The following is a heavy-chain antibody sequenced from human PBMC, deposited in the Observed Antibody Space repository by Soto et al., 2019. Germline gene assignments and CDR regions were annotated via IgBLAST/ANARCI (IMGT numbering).Heavy chain of an antibody. V-gene: IGHV1-3*01. CDR3: ARDLPPIDY. J-gene: IGHJ4*02. CDR1: GYTFTSYA. CDR2: INAGNGNT. Sequence: QVQLVQSGAEVKKPGASVKVSCKASGYTFTSYAMHWVRQAPGQGLEWMGWINAGNGNTKYSQKFQGRVTITRDTSASTAYKELSSLRSEDTAVYYCARDLPPIDYRGQGTLVTVSS.